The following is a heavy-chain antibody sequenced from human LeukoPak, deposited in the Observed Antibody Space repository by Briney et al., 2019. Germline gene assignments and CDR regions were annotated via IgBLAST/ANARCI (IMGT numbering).Heavy chain of an antibody. D-gene: IGHD5-18*01. Sequence: PGRSLRLACAAYGFTFSSYGRHWVRQAPGKGLEWVAVISYDGSNKYYADFVKGRFTISRDNAKNSLYLQMNSLRAEDTAVYYCARLYGYPYYMDVWGKGTTVTVSS. J-gene: IGHJ6*03. V-gene: IGHV3-30*03. CDR2: ISYDGSNK. CDR1: GFTFSSYG. CDR3: ARLYGYPYYMDV.